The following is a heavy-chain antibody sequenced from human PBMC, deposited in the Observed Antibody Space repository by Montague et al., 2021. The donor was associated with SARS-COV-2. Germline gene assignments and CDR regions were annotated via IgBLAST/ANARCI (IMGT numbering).Heavy chain of an antibody. D-gene: IGHD3-10*01. J-gene: IGHJ6*02. V-gene: IGHV3-30*04. Sequence: SLRLSCAASGFTFSSYAMHWVRQAPGKGLEWVAVISYDGSNKYYADSVKGRFTISRDNSKNTLYLQMNSLRAEDTAVYYCARVLDYYGSGSYPLYYYYGMDVWGQETTVTVPS. CDR1: GFTFSSYA. CDR2: ISYDGSNK. CDR3: ARVLDYYGSGSYPLYYYYGMDV.